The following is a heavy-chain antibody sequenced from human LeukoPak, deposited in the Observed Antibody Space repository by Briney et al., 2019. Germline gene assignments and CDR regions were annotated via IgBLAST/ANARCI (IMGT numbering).Heavy chain of an antibody. Sequence: SGGSLRLSCAASGFPFSTFGMSWVRQAPGKGLEWVSGFSGGGDSAYYADSVKGRFTISRDNSKNTLYLQMNSLRAEDTAIYYCAKDSSSWSSLDYWGQGTLVTVSS. CDR2: FSGGGDSA. D-gene: IGHD6-13*01. CDR3: AKDSSSWSSLDY. CDR1: GFPFSTFG. J-gene: IGHJ4*02. V-gene: IGHV3-23*01.